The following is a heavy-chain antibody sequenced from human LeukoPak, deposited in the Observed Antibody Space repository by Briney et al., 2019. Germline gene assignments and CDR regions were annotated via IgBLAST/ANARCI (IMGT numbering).Heavy chain of an antibody. Sequence: PSQTLSLTCTVSGGSISSGGYYWSWIRQPPGKGLEWIGYIYHSGSTYYNPSLKSRVTISVDRSKNQFSLKLSSVTAADTAVYYCARDEGGYKPDAFDIWGQGTMVTVSS. CDR1: GGSISSGGYY. V-gene: IGHV4-30-2*01. CDR2: IYHSGST. J-gene: IGHJ3*02. D-gene: IGHD1-14*01. CDR3: ARDEGGYKPDAFDI.